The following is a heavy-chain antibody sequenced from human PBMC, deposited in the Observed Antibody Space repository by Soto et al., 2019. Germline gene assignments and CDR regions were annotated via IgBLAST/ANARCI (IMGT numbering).Heavy chain of an antibody. CDR3: ARAIPYGSGCYDYGMDV. J-gene: IGHJ6*02. D-gene: IGHD3-10*01. V-gene: IGHV1-69*13. CDR1: GGTFSSYA. CDR2: IIPIFGTA. Sequence: AASVKVSCKASGGTFSSYAISWVRQAPGQGLEWMGGIIPIFGTANYAQKFQGRVTITADEATSTAYMELSSLRSEDTAVYYCARAIPYGSGCYDYGMDVWGQGTKVTVSS.